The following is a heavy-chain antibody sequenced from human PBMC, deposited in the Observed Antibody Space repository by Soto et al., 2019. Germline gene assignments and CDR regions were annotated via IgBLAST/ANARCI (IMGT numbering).Heavy chain of an antibody. V-gene: IGHV3-15*01. Sequence: EVQLVESGGGLVKPGGSLRLSCAASGFTLSNAWMYWVRQAPGKGLEWVGRIKSQTDGGTTDYAAPVKGRFTISRDDSKNTLYLQMNSLKIEDTAVYYCTSGVAVAGNFLNYFEYWGREPWSPSPQ. CDR1: GFTLSNAW. D-gene: IGHD6-19*01. J-gene: IGHJ4*02. CDR3: TSGVAVAGNFLNYFEY. CDR2: IKSQTDGGTT.